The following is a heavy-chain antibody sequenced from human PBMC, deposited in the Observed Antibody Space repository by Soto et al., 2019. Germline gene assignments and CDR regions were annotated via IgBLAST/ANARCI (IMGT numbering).Heavy chain of an antibody. CDR1: GFTFSSCA. Sequence: GSLRLSCAASGFTFSSCAMSWVRQAPGKGLEWVSAISGSGGSTYYADSVKGRFTISRDNSKNTLYLQMNSLRAEDTAVYYCAIPYCTNGVCPDYYYYYGMDVWGQGTTVTVSS. CDR3: AIPYCTNGVCPDYYYYYGMDV. J-gene: IGHJ6*02. CDR2: ISGSGGST. D-gene: IGHD2-8*01. V-gene: IGHV3-23*01.